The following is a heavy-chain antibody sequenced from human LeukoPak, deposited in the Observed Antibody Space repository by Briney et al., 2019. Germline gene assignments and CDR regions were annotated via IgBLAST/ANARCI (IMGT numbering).Heavy chain of an antibody. CDR2: INHSGST. CDR1: GGSFSGYY. D-gene: IGHD6-19*01. J-gene: IGHJ4*02. Sequence: PSETLSLTCAVYGGSFSGYYWSWIRQPPGKGLEWIGEINHSGSTNYDPSLKSRVTISVDTSKNQFSLKLSSVTAADTAVYYCAREIGAVAGAGGRYFDYWGQGTLVTVSS. CDR3: AREIGAVAGAGGRYFDY. V-gene: IGHV4-34*01.